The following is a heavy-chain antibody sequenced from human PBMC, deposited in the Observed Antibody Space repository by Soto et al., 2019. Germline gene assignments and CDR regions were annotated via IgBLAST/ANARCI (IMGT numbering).Heavy chain of an antibody. CDR3: ARGIMYGDYSRWFAP. J-gene: IGHJ5*02. Sequence: QVQLVQSGAEVKKPGASVKVSCKASGYIFTNYDINWVRQATGQGLEYLGWINPNSGNTGYVQKFKGRVTMTRNTSINTAYMELNSLRSEDTAVYYCARGIMYGDYSRWFAPWGQGTLVTVSS. CDR2: INPNSGNT. CDR1: GYIFTNYD. D-gene: IGHD4-17*01. V-gene: IGHV1-8*01.